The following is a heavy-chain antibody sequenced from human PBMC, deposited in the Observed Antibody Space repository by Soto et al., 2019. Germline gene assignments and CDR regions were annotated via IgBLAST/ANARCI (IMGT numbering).Heavy chain of an antibody. CDR1: GGTFSSYA. Sequence: QVQLVQSGAEVKKPGSSVKVSCKASGGTFSSYAISWVRQAPGQGLEWMGGIIPIFGTANYAQKFQGRVTITADESTSTAYMELSSLRSEDTAVYYCAREPMSTVTGLDAFDIWGQGTMVTVSS. D-gene: IGHD4-17*01. V-gene: IGHV1-69*01. CDR2: IIPIFGTA. CDR3: AREPMSTVTGLDAFDI. J-gene: IGHJ3*02.